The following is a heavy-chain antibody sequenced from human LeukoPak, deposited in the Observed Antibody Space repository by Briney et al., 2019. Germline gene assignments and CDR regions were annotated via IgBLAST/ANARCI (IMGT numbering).Heavy chain of an antibody. J-gene: IGHJ6*02. D-gene: IGHD2-2*01. Sequence: ASVKLSCKVSGYTLSEMSIHWVRQAPGKALEWMAGFDPKGGETVYAPKFQGRVTMTEDTSADTAYMELSSLRSEDTAVYYCTTCLNGAGQPVAIYYYGMDVWGQGTTVTVSS. CDR2: FDPKGGET. V-gene: IGHV1-24*01. CDR1: GYTLSEMS. CDR3: TTCLNGAGQPVAIYYYGMDV.